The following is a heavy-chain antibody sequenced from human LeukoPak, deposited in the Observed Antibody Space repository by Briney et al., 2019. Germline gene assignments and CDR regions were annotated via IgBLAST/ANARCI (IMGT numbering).Heavy chain of an antibody. CDR1: GGSISSYY. Sequence: PSETQSLTCTVSGGSISSYYWSWIRQPPGKGLEWIGYIYYSGSTNYNPSLKSRVTISVDTSKNQFSLKLSSVTAADTAVYYCARGARGYCSSTSCSTLQYFQHWGQGTLVTVSS. CDR3: ARGARGYCSSTSCSTLQYFQH. J-gene: IGHJ1*01. V-gene: IGHV4-59*01. D-gene: IGHD2-2*01. CDR2: IYYSGST.